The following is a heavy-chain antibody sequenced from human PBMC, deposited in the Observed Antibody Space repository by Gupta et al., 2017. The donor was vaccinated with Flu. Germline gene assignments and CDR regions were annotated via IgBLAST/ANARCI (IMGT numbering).Heavy chain of an antibody. CDR3: ARRYCSGGTCYSGGHNWFYP. D-gene: IGHD2-15*01. J-gene: IGHJ5*02. V-gene: IGHV4-31*02. Sequence: KGLEWIGHIYYDGYTYYIPSLKSRVTISLDTSKNQFSLKLTSVTAADTAVYYCARRYCSGGTCYSGGHNWFYPWGQGTLVTVSS. CDR2: IYYDGYT.